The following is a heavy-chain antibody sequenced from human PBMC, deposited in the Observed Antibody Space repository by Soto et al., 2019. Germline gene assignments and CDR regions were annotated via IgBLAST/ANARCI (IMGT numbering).Heavy chain of an antibody. CDR1: GGSFSGYY. Sequence: QVQLQQWGAGLLKPSETLSLTCAVYGGSFSGYYWSWIRQPPGKGLEWIGEINHSGSTNYNPSLKSRVTISVDTSKNQFSLKLSSVTAADTAVYYCARGPRYDFWSGYQRFDPWGQGTLVTVSS. CDR2: INHSGST. V-gene: IGHV4-34*01. CDR3: ARGPRYDFWSGYQRFDP. D-gene: IGHD3-3*01. J-gene: IGHJ5*02.